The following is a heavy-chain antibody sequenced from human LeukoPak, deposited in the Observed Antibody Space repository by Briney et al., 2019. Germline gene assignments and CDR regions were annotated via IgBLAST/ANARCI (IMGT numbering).Heavy chain of an antibody. J-gene: IGHJ4*02. V-gene: IGHV3-64*04. Sequence: GGSLRLSCSASGFTFSSYAMHWVRQAPGKGLEYVSAISSNGGSTYYADSVKGRFTISRDNSKNTLYLQMNSLRAEDTAVYYCARDTRGDRDNYFDYWGQGTLVTVSS. CDR1: GFTFSSYA. D-gene: IGHD3-16*01. CDR3: ARDTRGDRDNYFDY. CDR2: ISSNGGST.